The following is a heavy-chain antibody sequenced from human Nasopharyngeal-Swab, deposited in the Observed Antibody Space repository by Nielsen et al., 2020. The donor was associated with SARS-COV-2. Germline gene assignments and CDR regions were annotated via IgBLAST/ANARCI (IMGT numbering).Heavy chain of an antibody. V-gene: IGHV3-23*01. CDR3: AKDEIDQRSRFDY. CDR2: ISGSGRST. CDR1: GFSFSHYA. J-gene: IGHJ4*02. D-gene: IGHD4-17*01. Sequence: GESLKISCAASGFSFSHYAMSWVCQAPGKGLEWVSGISGSGRSTYYADSVEGRFTISRDTSTNTLYLQMSSLRADDTAVYYCAKDEIDQRSRFDYWGQGTPVTVSS.